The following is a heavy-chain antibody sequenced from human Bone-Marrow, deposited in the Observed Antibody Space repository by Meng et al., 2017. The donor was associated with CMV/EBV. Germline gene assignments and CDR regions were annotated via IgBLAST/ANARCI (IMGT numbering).Heavy chain of an antibody. D-gene: IGHD1-7*01. CDR1: GGSISSYY. CDR3: ARDRGVDWNYGYYYYYGMDV. J-gene: IGHJ6*02. V-gene: IGHV4-59*01. CDR2: IYYSGST. Sequence: SETLSLTCTVSGGSISSYYWSWIRQPPGKGLEWIGYIYYSGSTNYNPSLKSRVTISVDTSKNQFSLKLSSVTAAATAVYYCARDRGVDWNYGYYYYYGMDVWGQGTTVTVSS.